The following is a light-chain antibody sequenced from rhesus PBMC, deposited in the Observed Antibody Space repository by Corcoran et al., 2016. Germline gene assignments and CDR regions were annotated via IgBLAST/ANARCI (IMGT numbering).Light chain of an antibody. CDR1: QSLLYSSNNKNH. Sequence: DIVMTQSPDSLAVSLGDRVTINCKSSQSLLYSSNNKNHLAWYQQKPGQAPKLLIYWASTRESGVPNRFTGSGSGTDFTLTISGLQAEDVASYDCQQYFTSPLAFGGVTKVEIK. CDR3: QQYFTSPLA. J-gene: IGKJ4*01. CDR2: WAS. V-gene: IGKV4-1*01.